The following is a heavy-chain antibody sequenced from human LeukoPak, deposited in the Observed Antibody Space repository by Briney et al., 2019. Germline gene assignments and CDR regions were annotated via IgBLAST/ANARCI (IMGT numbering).Heavy chain of an antibody. CDR1: GFTFNNYA. CDR2: ISGGGTPT. CDR3: AKSHVTTATGTGRYFDY. D-gene: IGHD3-9*01. J-gene: IGHJ4*02. Sequence: QPGGSLRLSCAASGFTFNNYAMSWVRQAPGKGLEWVSAISGGGTPTYSADSVKGRFTISRDNSKNTVYLQMDSLRAEDTAVYYCAKSHVTTATGTGRYFDYWGQGTLVTVSS. V-gene: IGHV3-23*01.